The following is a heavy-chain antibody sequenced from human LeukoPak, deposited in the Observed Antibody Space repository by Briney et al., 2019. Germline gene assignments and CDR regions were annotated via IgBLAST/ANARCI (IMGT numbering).Heavy chain of an antibody. D-gene: IGHD3-3*01. V-gene: IGHV4-59*01. CDR3: ARALSDFWSGYPTGGFDY. J-gene: IGHJ4*02. CDR2: IYYSGST. CDR1: GGSISTYY. Sequence: SETLSLTCTVSGGSISTYYGNWIRQAPGKGLEWIGYIYYSGSTNYNPSLKSRVTISVDTSKNQFSLKLSSVTAADTAVYYCARALSDFWSGYPTGGFDYWGQGTLVTVSS.